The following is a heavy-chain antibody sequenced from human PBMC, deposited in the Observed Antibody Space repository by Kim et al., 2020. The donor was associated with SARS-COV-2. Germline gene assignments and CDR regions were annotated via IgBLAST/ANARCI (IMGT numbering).Heavy chain of an antibody. CDR3: ATDRVGGVTNFDY. V-gene: IGHV3-23*01. J-gene: IGHJ4*02. D-gene: IGHD3-3*01. CDR1: GFTFSRYA. CDR2: ICGSGGSK. Sequence: GGSLRLSCAASGFTFSRYAMSWVRQAPGKGLEWVSAICGSGGSKYYADSVKGRFTISRDNSKNTLYLQMNSLRAEDTAVYYCATDRVGGVTNFDYWGQGTLVTISS.